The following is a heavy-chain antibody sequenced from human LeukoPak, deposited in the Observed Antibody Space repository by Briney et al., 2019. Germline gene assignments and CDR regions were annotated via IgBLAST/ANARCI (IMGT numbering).Heavy chain of an antibody. Sequence: GGSLRLSCGASGFTFSSYGMHWVRQAPGKGLEWVAVIWYDGSNKYYADSVKGRFTISRDNSKNTLHLQINSLRAEDTAMYYCAGEYEDYFDYWGQGTLVTVSS. CDR2: IWYDGSNK. CDR1: GFTFSSYG. CDR3: AGEYEDYFDY. V-gene: IGHV3-33*08. J-gene: IGHJ4*02. D-gene: IGHD3-3*01.